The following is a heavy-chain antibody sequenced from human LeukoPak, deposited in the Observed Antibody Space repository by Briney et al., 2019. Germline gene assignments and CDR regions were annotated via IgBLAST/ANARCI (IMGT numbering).Heavy chain of an antibody. CDR1: GGSISSSSYY. J-gene: IGHJ5*02. CDR3: ASLLAYCGGDCPRWFDP. D-gene: IGHD2-21*02. V-gene: IGHV4-39*01. Sequence: SETLSLTCTVSGGSISSSSYYWGWIRQPPGKGLEWIGSIYYSGSTYYNPSLKSRVTISVDTSKNQFSLKLSSVTAADTAVYYCASLLAYCGGDCPRWFDPWGQGTLVTVSS. CDR2: IYYSGST.